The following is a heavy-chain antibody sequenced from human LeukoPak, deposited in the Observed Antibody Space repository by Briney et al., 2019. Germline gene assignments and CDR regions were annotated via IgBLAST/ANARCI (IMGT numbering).Heavy chain of an antibody. Sequence: SETLSLTCTVSGYSISSGYYWGWIRQTPGKGLEWIGEINHSGSTNYNPSLKSRVTISVDTSKNQFSLKLSSVTAADTAVYYCARVRLRYSGRRGPFDYWGQGTLVTVSA. CDR1: GYSISSGYY. D-gene: IGHD1-26*01. V-gene: IGHV4-38-2*02. CDR2: INHSGST. J-gene: IGHJ4*02. CDR3: ARVRLRYSGRRGPFDY.